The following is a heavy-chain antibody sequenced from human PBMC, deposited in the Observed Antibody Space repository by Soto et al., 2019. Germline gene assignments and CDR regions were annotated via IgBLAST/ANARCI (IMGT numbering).Heavy chain of an antibody. J-gene: IGHJ6*02. V-gene: IGHV3-33*01. CDR1: GFTFSSYG. D-gene: IGHD6-13*01. CDR3: ARDGVRSSSWYSDYYYGMDV. CDR2: IWYDGSNK. Sequence: GGSLRLSCAASGFTFSSYGMHWVRQAPGKGLEWVAVIWYDGSNKYYADSVKGRFTISRDNSKNTLYLQMNSLRAEDTAVYYCARDGVRSSSWYSDYYYGMDVWGQGTTVTVSS.